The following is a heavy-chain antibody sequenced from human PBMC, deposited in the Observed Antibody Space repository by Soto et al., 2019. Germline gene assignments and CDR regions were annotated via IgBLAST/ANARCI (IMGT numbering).Heavy chain of an antibody. J-gene: IGHJ4*02. CDR2: ISGSGRST. V-gene: IGHV3-23*01. Sequence: EVQLLESGGGSVQPGGSLRLSCSASGFTFSNYAMSWVRQAPGKGLEWVASISGSGRSTNYADSVKGRFTISRDNSKNTLAVQTSSLRAEDTAVYYCARDGGNICSGGSCYFQAPDYWGQGTLVTVSP. CDR1: GFTFSNYA. D-gene: IGHD2-15*01. CDR3: ARDGGNICSGGSCYFQAPDY.